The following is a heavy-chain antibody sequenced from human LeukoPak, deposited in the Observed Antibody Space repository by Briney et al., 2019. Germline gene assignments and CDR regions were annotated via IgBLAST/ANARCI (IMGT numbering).Heavy chain of an antibody. Sequence: GGSLRLSCAASGFTFNDYYMSWIRQAPGKGLEWVSYISSSGSTIYYADSVKGRFTISRDNAKNSLYLQMNSLRAEDTALYYCAKDIGEYYYGSGSYYHNLGYFDYWGQGTLVTVSS. V-gene: IGHV3-11*01. D-gene: IGHD3-10*01. J-gene: IGHJ4*02. CDR3: AKDIGEYYYGSGSYYHNLGYFDY. CDR2: ISSSGSTI. CDR1: GFTFNDYY.